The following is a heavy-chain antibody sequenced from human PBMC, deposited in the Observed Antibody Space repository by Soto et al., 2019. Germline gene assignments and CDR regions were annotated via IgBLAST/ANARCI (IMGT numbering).Heavy chain of an antibody. CDR1: GFRFSRSA. Sequence: EVQLLESGGGLVQPGGSLRLSCVASGFRFSRSAMTWVRQAPGKGLDWVSAISGSGGNTYHADSVEGRFTISRDNSKNTVYLQMNSLRAEDTAVYYCAKVRIDHYYGMDVWGRGTTVTVSS. V-gene: IGHV3-23*01. CDR3: AKVRIDHYYGMDV. D-gene: IGHD2-15*01. J-gene: IGHJ6*02. CDR2: ISGSGGNT.